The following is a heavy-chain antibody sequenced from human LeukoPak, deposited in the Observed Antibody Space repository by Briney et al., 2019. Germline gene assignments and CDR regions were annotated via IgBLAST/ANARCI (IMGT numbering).Heavy chain of an antibody. D-gene: IGHD6-19*01. CDR2: IYPGDSDT. CDR3: ARRYPYSSGLREYGMDV. J-gene: IGHJ6*02. Sequence: GEFLKISCKGSGYSFTSYWIGWVRQMPGKGLEWMGIIYPGDSDTRYSPSFQGQVTISADKSISTAYLQWSSLKASDTAMYYCARRYPYSSGLREYGMDVWGQGTTVTVSS. V-gene: IGHV5-51*01. CDR1: GYSFTSYW.